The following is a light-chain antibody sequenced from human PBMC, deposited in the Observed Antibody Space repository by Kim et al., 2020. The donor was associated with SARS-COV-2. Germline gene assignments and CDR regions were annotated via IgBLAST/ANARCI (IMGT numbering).Light chain of an antibody. Sequence: DIQMTQPPSSLSASVGERVIITCRASQNIGSSLNWYQQKSGKAPNLLIYAASSLQSGVPSRFSGSGFGTDFTLTISSLQPEDFATYYCQQSHNIPFTFGPGTKVDIK. CDR1: QNIGSS. V-gene: IGKV1-39*01. CDR3: QQSHNIPFT. CDR2: AAS. J-gene: IGKJ3*01.